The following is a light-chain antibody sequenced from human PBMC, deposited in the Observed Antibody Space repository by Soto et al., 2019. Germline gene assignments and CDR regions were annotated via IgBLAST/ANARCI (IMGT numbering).Light chain of an antibody. Sequence: EMLLTQSPGTLSLSPGERATLSCMASQSVSSSYLAWHQQKPGQAPRPLIYCASSRTIGIPARFSGSGSGTDFTLTISSLETDDFAVYSCKQYRSPPWTCGQGTKVAVK. CDR1: QSVSSSY. CDR3: KQYRSPPWT. V-gene: IGKV3-20*01. J-gene: IGKJ1*01. CDR2: CAS.